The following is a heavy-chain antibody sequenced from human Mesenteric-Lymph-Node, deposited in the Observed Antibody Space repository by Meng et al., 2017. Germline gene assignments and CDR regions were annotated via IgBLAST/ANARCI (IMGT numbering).Heavy chain of an antibody. CDR2: IPHRGSS. J-gene: IGHJ1*01. Sequence: VELGEQGQKLVRPSEHLYLTCGVSGDSITNHNWWAWVRQPPGKGLEWIGEIPHRGSSAYNPSLKSRVSMSIDKSKNQFSLKLTSVTAADTAVYHCLRWSGGSVWGQGTLVTVSS. D-gene: IGHD3-10*01. V-gene: IGHV4-4*02. CDR1: GDSITNHNW. CDR3: LRWSGGSV.